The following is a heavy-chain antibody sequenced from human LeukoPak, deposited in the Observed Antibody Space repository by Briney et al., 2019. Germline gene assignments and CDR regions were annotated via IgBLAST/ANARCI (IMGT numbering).Heavy chain of an antibody. J-gene: IGHJ5*02. V-gene: IGHV3-21*01. Sequence: GGSLRLSCAASGFTFSSYSINWVRQAPGKGLEWVSSISSSSSYIYYADSVKGRFTISRDNAKNSLYLQMNSLRAEDTAVYYCARDLRVVAYFDPWGQGTLVTVSS. CDR3: ARDLRVVAYFDP. CDR1: GFTFSSYS. D-gene: IGHD3-10*01. CDR2: ISSSSSYI.